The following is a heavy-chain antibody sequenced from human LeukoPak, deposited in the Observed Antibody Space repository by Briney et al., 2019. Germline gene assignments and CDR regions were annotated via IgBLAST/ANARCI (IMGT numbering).Heavy chain of an antibody. Sequence: SETLSLTCTVSGGSISSSSYYWGWIRQPPGKGLEWIGSIYYSGSTYYNPSLKSRVTISVDTSKNQFSLKLSSVTAADTAVYYCARRSGITIFGVVTHYFDYWGQGTPVTVSS. J-gene: IGHJ4*02. CDR1: GGSISSSSYY. CDR2: IYYSGST. D-gene: IGHD3-3*01. V-gene: IGHV4-39*01. CDR3: ARRSGITIFGVVTHYFDY.